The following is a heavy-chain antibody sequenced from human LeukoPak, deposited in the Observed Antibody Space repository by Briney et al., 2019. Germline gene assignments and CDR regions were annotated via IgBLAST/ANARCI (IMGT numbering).Heavy chain of an antibody. Sequence: PGGALRLSCAASGFTFGSCAMNWVRQAPGMGLEWVSTISGIGINTYYADSVKGRFTISRDNSKNTVYLEMNSLRAEDTALYYCAKDQTGYNKAGDYWGQGTLVTVSS. CDR1: GFTFGSCA. V-gene: IGHV3-23*01. CDR3: AKDQTGYNKAGDY. D-gene: IGHD5-24*01. CDR2: ISGIGINT. J-gene: IGHJ4*02.